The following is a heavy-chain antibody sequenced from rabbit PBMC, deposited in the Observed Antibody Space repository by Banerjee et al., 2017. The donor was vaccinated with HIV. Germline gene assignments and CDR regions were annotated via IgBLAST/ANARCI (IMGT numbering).Heavy chain of an antibody. CDR1: GFDFSSYY. D-gene: IGHD1-1*01. CDR2: IYAGKGST. J-gene: IGHJ4*01. CDR3: ARGGGYYRWDYFNL. V-gene: IGHV1S7*01. Sequence: QLKETGGGLVQPGGSLTLSCKASGFDFSSYYMSWVRQAPGKGLEWIGIIYAGKGSTDYASWVNGRFTISSDNAQNSVDLQMNSLTAADTATYFCARGGGYYRWDYFNLWGPGTLVTVS.